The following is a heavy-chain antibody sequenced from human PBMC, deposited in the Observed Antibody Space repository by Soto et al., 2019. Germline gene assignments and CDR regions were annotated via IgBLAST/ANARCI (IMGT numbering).Heavy chain of an antibody. CDR2: ISSSSSYI. CDR1: GFTFSSYS. V-gene: IGHV3-21*01. CDR3: ARRSSTSPPGFDP. Sequence: EVQLVESGGGLVKPGGSLRLSCAASGFTFSSYSTNWVRQAPGKGLEWVSSISSSSSYIYYADSVKGRFTISRDNAKNSLYLQMNSLRAEDTAVYYCARRSSTSPPGFDPWGQGTLVTVSS. J-gene: IGHJ5*02. D-gene: IGHD2-2*01.